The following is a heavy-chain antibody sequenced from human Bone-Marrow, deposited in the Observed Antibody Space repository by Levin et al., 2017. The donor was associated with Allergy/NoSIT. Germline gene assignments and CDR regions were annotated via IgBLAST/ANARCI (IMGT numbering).Heavy chain of an antibody. CDR1: KFGFQYYA. Sequence: PGGSLRLSCAASKFGFQYYAMHWVRQAPGKGLEWVAAISYDASSQHYVDSVRGRFTISRDNSDQTVSLQMNNLGPEDTAVYFCARGRQWLVKEAFEYWGQGTLVTVSA. D-gene: IGHD6-19*01. CDR2: ISYDASSQ. V-gene: IGHV3-30-3*01. J-gene: IGHJ4*02. CDR3: ARGRQWLVKEAFEY.